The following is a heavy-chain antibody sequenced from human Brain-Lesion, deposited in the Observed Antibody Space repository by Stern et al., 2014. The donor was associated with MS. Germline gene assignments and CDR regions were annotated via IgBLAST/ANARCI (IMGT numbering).Heavy chain of an antibody. CDR3: ARHQLGYGYAYLRY. Sequence: QLQLQESGPGLVKPSDTLSLTCSVSGDSLSSSTFYWGWIRQPPGKGPEWIGSVYYSGNTYYHPSLKSRVTLSVDTSKNHFSLRLPSGTAADTAVYYCARHQLGYGYAYLRYWGQGTLVTVSS. CDR2: VYYSGNT. V-gene: IGHV4-39*01. CDR1: GDSLSSSTFY. J-gene: IGHJ4*02. D-gene: IGHD5-18*01.